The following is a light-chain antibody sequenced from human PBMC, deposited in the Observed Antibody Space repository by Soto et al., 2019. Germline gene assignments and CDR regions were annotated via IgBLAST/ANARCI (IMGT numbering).Light chain of an antibody. J-gene: IGKJ2*01. CDR2: GAS. CDR1: QSVNDY. V-gene: IGKV3-11*01. CDR3: QHRGRWPRT. Sequence: EIVLTQSPATLSLSPGERATLSCRASQSVNDYLAWYQQKPGQAPRLLIYGASNSATGIPVRFSGSGSGKDFTLTISSLEPEDFAVYYCQHRGRWPRTFGQGTKLEI.